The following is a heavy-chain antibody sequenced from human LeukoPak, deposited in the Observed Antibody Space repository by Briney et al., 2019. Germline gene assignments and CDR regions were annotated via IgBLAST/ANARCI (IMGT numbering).Heavy chain of an antibody. CDR1: GFTFSSHE. J-gene: IGHJ4*02. Sequence: PGGSPRLSCAASGFTFSSHEMSWVRQAPGKGLEWVSYISSSGSTIYYADSVKGRFTISRDNAKNSLYLQMNSLRAEDTAVYYCARERYCSSTSYYAALLDYWGQGTLVTVSS. CDR3: ARERYCSSTSYYAALLDY. D-gene: IGHD2-2*01. CDR2: ISSSGSTI. V-gene: IGHV3-48*03.